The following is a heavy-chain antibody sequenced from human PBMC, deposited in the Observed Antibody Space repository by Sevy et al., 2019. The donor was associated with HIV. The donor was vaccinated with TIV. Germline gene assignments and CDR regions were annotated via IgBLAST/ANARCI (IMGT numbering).Heavy chain of an antibody. CDR1: GFTFSSYG. CDR2: ISYDGSNK. V-gene: IGHV3-30*18. D-gene: IGHD1-26*01. J-gene: IGHJ6*02. Sequence: GGSLRLSCAASGFTFSSYGMHWVRQAPGKGLEWVAVISYDGSNKYYADSVKCRFTISRDNSKNTLYLQMNSLRAEDTAVYYCAKELGVVAITGYYYYGMDVWGQGTTVTVSS. CDR3: AKELGVVAITGYYYYGMDV.